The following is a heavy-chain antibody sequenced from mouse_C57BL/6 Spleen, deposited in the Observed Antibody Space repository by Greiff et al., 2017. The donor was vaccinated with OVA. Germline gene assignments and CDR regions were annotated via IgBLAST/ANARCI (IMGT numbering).Heavy chain of an antibody. CDR2: IYPGSGST. Sequence: QVQLKQPGAELVKPGASVKMSCKASGYTFTSYWITWVKQRPGQGLEWIGDIYPGSGSTNYNEKFKSKATLTVDTSSSTAYMQLSSLTSEDSAVYYCARENYGNSRRYFGVWGTGTTVTVSS. D-gene: IGHD2-1*01. CDR1: GYTFTSYW. V-gene: IGHV1-55*01. J-gene: IGHJ1*03. CDR3: ARENYGNSRRYFGV.